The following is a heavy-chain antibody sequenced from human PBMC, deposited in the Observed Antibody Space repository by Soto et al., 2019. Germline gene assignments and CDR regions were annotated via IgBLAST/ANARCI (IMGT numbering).Heavy chain of an antibody. Sequence: QVQLQQWGAGLLKPSETLSLTCAVYGGSFSDYSWSWIRQPPGKGLEWIGEINHSGSTNYNPSLKSRVTISLDTSKNQFSLNLSSVTAADTAVYYCARGPTGSGWYGYWFDPWGQGTLVTVSS. D-gene: IGHD6-19*01. CDR2: INHSGST. CDR3: ARGPTGSGWYGYWFDP. CDR1: GGSFSDYS. V-gene: IGHV4-34*01. J-gene: IGHJ5*02.